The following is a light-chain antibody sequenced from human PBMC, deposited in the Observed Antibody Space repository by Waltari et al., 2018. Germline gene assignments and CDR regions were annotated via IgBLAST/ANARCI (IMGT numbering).Light chain of an antibody. Sequence: QSVLTQPPSASGTPGQSVAISCSGDTSNVGSNTVNWYQHFPGASPKLIIYTNDLRPYGVPDRFSGSNSGTSASLAISVLQSDDEAEYYCATWDDGLGGPVFGGGTKLTVL. J-gene: IGLJ3*02. CDR1: TSNVGSNT. V-gene: IGLV1-44*01. CDR2: TND. CDR3: ATWDDGLGGPV.